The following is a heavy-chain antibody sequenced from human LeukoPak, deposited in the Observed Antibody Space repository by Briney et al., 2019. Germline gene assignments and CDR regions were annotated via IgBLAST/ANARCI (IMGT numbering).Heavy chain of an antibody. D-gene: IGHD3-9*01. V-gene: IGHV1-18*01. J-gene: IGHJ5*01. CDR1: GYTFTSYG. CDR3: ARVVSNYDMLTAYRGNWFDS. CDR2: ISAYNGDT. Sequence: ASVKVSCKASGYTFTSYGISWVRQAPGQGLEWMGWISAYNGDTNYAQKLQGRVTMTTDTSTSTAYMELRSLRSDDTAVYYCARVVSNYDMLTAYRGNWFDSWGQGTLVIVSS.